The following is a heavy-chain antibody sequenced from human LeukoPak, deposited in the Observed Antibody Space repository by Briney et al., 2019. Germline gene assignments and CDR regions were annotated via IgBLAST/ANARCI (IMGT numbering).Heavy chain of an antibody. CDR1: GYTFTSYD. CDR3: ASSMVRGVTLYYYYGMDV. D-gene: IGHD3-10*01. J-gene: IGHJ6*02. Sequence: ASVKVSCKASGYTFTSYDINWVRQATGQGLEWMGWINPNSGNTGYAQKFQGRVTMTRNTSISTAYMELSSLRSEDTAVYYCASSMVRGVTLYYYYGMDVWGQGTTVTVSS. CDR2: INPNSGNT. V-gene: IGHV1-8*01.